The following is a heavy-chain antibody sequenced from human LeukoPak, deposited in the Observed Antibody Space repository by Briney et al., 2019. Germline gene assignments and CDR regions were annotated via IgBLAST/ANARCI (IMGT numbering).Heavy chain of an antibody. J-gene: IGHJ4*02. V-gene: IGHV3-23*01. CDR3: AKDGAWLRFDD. CDR2: ISPGGGPT. Sequence: PGGSLRLSCAASGFTFSNYAMTWVRQAPGKGLEWVSGISPGGGPTYYADSVRGRFSISRDDLKNTLYLQMENLRAEDTAVYYCAKDGAWLRFDDWGQGILVTVSS. CDR1: GFTFSNYA. D-gene: IGHD5-12*01.